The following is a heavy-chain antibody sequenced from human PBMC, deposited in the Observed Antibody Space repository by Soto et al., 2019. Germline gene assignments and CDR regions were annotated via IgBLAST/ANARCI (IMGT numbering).Heavy chain of an antibody. CDR1: DGTSGGGGYY. CDR3: ARWVEVSLDYFDS. V-gene: IGHV4-31*03. J-gene: IGHJ4*02. D-gene: IGHD6-6*01. CDR2: IYYSGST. Sequence: TSTVADGTSGGGGYYCSWKHKHPGKGLEWIGYIYYSGSTYYNPSLKSRVAVSVDTSKNQFSLYLNSVTAADTAVYYCARWVEVSLDYFDSWVQGIPVTVSS.